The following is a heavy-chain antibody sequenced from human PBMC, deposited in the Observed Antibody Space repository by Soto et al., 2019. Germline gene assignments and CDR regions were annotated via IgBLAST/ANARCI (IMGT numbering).Heavy chain of an antibody. CDR1: GYTFTSYD. CDR2: MNPNSGDT. Sequence: ASVKVSCKASGYTFTSYDINWVRQATGQGLERMGWMNPNSGDTGYAQKFQGRVTITRNTSIITAYMELSSLRSEDTAVYYCARGRYCTNGVCYSPDYWGQGTLVTVSS. J-gene: IGHJ4*02. D-gene: IGHD2-8*01. V-gene: IGHV1-8*01. CDR3: ARGRYCTNGVCYSPDY.